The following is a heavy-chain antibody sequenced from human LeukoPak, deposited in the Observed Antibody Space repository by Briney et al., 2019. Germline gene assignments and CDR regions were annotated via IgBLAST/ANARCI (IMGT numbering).Heavy chain of an antibody. J-gene: IGHJ4*02. V-gene: IGHV1-2*02. D-gene: IGHD3-10*01. CDR1: GYTFTGYY. CDR2: INPNSGGT. CDR3: ARVSRGSMVRGVIMRMGDY. Sequence: ASVKVSCKASGYTFTGYYMHWVRQAPGQGLEWMGWINPNSGGTNYAQKFQGRVTMTRDTSISTAYMELSRLRSDDTAVYYCARVSRGSMVRGVIMRMGDYRGQGTLVTVSS.